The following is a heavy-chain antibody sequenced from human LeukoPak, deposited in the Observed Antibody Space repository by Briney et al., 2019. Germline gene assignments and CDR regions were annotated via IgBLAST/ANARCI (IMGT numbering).Heavy chain of an antibody. Sequence: SVKVSCRASGGAFSSYAISWVRQAPGQGLEWMGRIIPIFGTANYAQKFQGRVTITTDESTSTAYMELSSLRSEDTAVYYCARDPGRDYDSSGYYVDYFDYWGQGTLVTVSS. CDR2: IIPIFGTA. J-gene: IGHJ4*02. V-gene: IGHV1-69*05. D-gene: IGHD3-22*01. CDR3: ARDPGRDYDSSGYYVDYFDY. CDR1: GGAFSSYA.